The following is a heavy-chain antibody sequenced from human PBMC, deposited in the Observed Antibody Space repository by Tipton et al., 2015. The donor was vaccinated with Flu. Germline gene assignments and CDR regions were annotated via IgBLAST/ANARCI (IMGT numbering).Heavy chain of an antibody. CDR1: GFTFSRYE. V-gene: IGHV3-48*03. J-gene: IGHJ4*02. CDR2: ISSSGSTI. Sequence: SLRLSCAASGFTFSRYEMNWVRQAPGKGLEWLSYISSSGSTISYADSVRGRFTVSRDNAKNSLYLQLNSLRAEDTAVYYCARVSGGGYYFDYWGQGTLVTVSS. D-gene: IGHD2-15*01. CDR3: ARVSGGGYYFDY.